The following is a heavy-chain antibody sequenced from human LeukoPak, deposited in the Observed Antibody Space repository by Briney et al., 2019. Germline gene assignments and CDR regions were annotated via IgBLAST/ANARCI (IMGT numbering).Heavy chain of an antibody. J-gene: IGHJ4*02. CDR1: GGSISSYY. Sequence: PSETLSLTCTVSGGSISSYYWSWIRQPPGKGLEWIGYIYYSGSTNYNPSLKSRVTISVDTSKNQFSLKLSSVTAADTAVYYCARRRDGYNLSYFDYWGQGTLVTVSS. CDR3: ARRRDGYNLSYFDY. V-gene: IGHV4-59*08. D-gene: IGHD5-24*01. CDR2: IYYSGST.